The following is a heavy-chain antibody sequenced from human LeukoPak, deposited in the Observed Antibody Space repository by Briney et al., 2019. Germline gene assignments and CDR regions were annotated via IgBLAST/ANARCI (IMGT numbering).Heavy chain of an antibody. Sequence: GGSLRLSCVASGFTFSSYWMSWVRQAPGKGLEWVSAISGSGGSTYYADSVKGRFTISRDNSKNTLYLQMNSLRAEDTAVYYCAVKVGATPFDYWGQGTLVTVSS. D-gene: IGHD1-26*01. CDR1: GFTFSSYW. CDR3: AVKVGATPFDY. J-gene: IGHJ4*02. CDR2: ISGSGGST. V-gene: IGHV3-23*01.